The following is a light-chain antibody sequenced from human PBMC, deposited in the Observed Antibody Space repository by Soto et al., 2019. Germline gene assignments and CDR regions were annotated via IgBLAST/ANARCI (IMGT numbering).Light chain of an antibody. CDR3: QQYATSPLT. V-gene: IGKV3-20*01. Sequence: EVVLTQSPDTLSLPPGERATLSCRASQSISSYLAWYQQKPGQAPRLLIYGALSRATGIPDRFSGSGSGTDFTLTISRLEPEDFALYYCQQYATSPLTFGGGTKVDIK. CDR2: GAL. J-gene: IGKJ4*01. CDR1: QSISSY.